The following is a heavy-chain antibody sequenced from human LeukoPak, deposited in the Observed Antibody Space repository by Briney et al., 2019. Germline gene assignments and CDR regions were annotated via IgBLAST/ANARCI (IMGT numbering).Heavy chain of an antibody. CDR2: INHSGST. D-gene: IGHD2-15*01. CDR3: ARASASSYFPFDY. J-gene: IGHJ4*02. V-gene: IGHV4-34*01. CDR1: GGSFSGYY. Sequence: SETLSLTCAVYGGSFSGYYWSWIRQPPGKGLEWIGEINHSGSTNYNPSLKSRVTISVDTSKNQFSLKLSSVTAADMAVYYCARASASSYFPFDYWGQGTLVTVSS.